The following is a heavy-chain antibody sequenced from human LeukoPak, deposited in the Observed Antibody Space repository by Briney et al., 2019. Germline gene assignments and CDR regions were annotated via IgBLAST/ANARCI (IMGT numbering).Heavy chain of an antibody. V-gene: IGHV1-58*02. D-gene: IGHD2-15*01. CDR2: IVVGSGNT. CDR3: AAGWVCSGGSCYCYFDY. J-gene: IGHJ4*02. Sequence: SVKLSCKASGFTFTSSAMQWVRQARGQRLEWIGWIVVGSGNTNYAQKFQERVTITRDMSTSTAYMELSSLRSEDTAVYYCAAGWVCSGGSCYCYFDYWGQGTLVTVSS. CDR1: GFTFTSSA.